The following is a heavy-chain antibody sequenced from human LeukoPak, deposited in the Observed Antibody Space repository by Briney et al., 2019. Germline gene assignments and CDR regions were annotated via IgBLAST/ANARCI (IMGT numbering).Heavy chain of an antibody. J-gene: IGHJ3*02. V-gene: IGHV4-39*01. CDR1: GGSFSSNTYY. CDR3: ASHTYRGAFDI. D-gene: IGHD2-2*02. Sequence: SETLSLTCTVSGGSFSSNTYYWGWIRLPPGKGLELIGSISYSGTTYYNPSLKSRVTISVDTSRCQFSLKLSSVTAADTAVYFCASHTYRGAFDIWGQGTMVTVSS. CDR2: ISYSGTT.